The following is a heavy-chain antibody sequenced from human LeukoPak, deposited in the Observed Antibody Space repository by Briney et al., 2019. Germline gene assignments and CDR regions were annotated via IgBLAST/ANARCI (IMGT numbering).Heavy chain of an antibody. CDR1: GFTFSSYD. J-gene: IGHJ6*02. V-gene: IGHV3-13*01. CDR3: AREEYGLRFLEWTLGRGMDV. D-gene: IGHD3-3*01. Sequence: PAGSLTLSCAASGFTFSSYDMHWVRHATGKGREWVSAIGTAGETYYPGSVKGRFTIYRENAKNYLYIQMNSLRAEDTAVYYCAREEYGLRFLEWTLGRGMDVWGQGTTVTVSS. CDR2: IGTAGET.